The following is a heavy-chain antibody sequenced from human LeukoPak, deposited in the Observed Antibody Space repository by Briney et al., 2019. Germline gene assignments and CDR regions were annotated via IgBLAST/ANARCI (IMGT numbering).Heavy chain of an antibody. CDR2: ISSSSSYI. J-gene: IGHJ4*02. CDR1: GFTFSSYS. CDR3: ARRGPTKYCSSTSCPFDY. Sequence: GGSLRLSCAASGFTFSSYSMNWVRQAPGKGLEWVSSISSSSSYIYYADSVKGRFTISRDNAKNSLYLQMNSLRAEDTAVYYCARRGPTKYCSSTSCPFDYWGQGTLVTVSS. D-gene: IGHD2-2*01. V-gene: IGHV3-21*01.